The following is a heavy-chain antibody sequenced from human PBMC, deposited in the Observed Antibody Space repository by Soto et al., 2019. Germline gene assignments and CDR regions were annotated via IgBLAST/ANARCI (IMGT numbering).Heavy chain of an antibody. J-gene: IGHJ4*02. D-gene: IGHD3-3*01. V-gene: IGHV1-3*01. CDR2: INAGNGNT. Sequence: GASVKVSCKASGYTFTSYAMHWVRQAPGQRLEWMGWINAGNGNTKYSQKFQGRVTITRDTSASTAYMELSSLRSEDTAVYYCARDEASLEWLLYGFDYWGQGTLVTV. CDR1: GYTFTSYA. CDR3: ARDEASLEWLLYGFDY.